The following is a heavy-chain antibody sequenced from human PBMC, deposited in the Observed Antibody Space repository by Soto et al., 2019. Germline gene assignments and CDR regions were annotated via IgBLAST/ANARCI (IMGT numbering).Heavy chain of an antibody. CDR1: GFTFSSYG. CDR3: ARGDTAMVTFDY. V-gene: IGHV3-33*01. CDR2: IWYDGSNK. Sequence: GGSVRLSCAASGFTFSSYGMHWVRQAPGKGLEWVAVIWYDGSNKYYADSVKGRFTISRDNSKNTLYLQMNSLRAEDTAVYYCARGDTAMVTFDYWGQGTLVTVSS. D-gene: IGHD5-18*01. J-gene: IGHJ4*02.